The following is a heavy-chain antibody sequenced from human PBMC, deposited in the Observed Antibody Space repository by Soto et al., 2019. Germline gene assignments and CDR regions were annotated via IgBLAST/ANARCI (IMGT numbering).Heavy chain of an antibody. V-gene: IGHV1-69*05. CDR2: IIPIFPTP. D-gene: IGHD3-22*01. J-gene: IGHJ3*01. CDR3: ARDDYYDSSGYL. Sequence: GASVKVSCKASGGTFGNSAISWVRQAPGQGLEWMGGIIPIFPTPDYAQKFQGRVTMTTDTSTSTAYMELRSLRSDDTAVYYCARDDYYDSSGYLWGQGTMVTVSS. CDR1: GGTFGNSA.